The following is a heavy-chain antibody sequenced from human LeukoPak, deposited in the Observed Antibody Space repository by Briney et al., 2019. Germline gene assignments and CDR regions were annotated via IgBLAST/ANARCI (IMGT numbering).Heavy chain of an antibody. J-gene: IGHJ4*02. Sequence: GASVKVSCKASGYTFTSYGISWVRQAPGQGLEWMGWISAYNGNTNYAQKLQGRVTMTTDTSTSTAYMELRSLRSDDTAVSYCARVAYDSSGSYFDYWGQGTLVTVSS. CDR1: GYTFTSYG. CDR2: ISAYNGNT. CDR3: ARVAYDSSGSYFDY. V-gene: IGHV1-18*01. D-gene: IGHD3-22*01.